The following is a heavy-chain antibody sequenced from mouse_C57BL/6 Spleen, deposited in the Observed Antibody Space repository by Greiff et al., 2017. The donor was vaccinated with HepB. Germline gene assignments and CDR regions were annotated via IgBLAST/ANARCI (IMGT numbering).Heavy chain of an antibody. D-gene: IGHD1-1*01. Sequence: QVQLQQSGAELVKPGASVKMSCKASGYTFTSYWITWVKQRPGQGLEWIGDIYPGSGSTNYNEKFKSKATLTVDTSSSTAYMQLSSLTSEDSAVYYCARYGVTTVVSPFAYWGQGTLVTVSA. CDR1: GYTFTSYW. J-gene: IGHJ3*01. CDR3: ARYGVTTVVSPFAY. V-gene: IGHV1-55*01. CDR2: IYPGSGST.